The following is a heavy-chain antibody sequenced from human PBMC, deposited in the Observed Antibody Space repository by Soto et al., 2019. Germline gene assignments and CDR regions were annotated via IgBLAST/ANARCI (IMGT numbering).Heavy chain of an antibody. J-gene: IGHJ4*02. D-gene: IGHD2-15*01. CDR2: ISGSGAIT. CDR3: AKHPVVGNLDY. CDR1: GFTFSNYA. Sequence: GGSLRLSCAASGFTFSNYAMSWVRQAPEKGLEWVSIISGSGAITYYADSVKGRFTISRDNSRTTVYLQMTSLRAEDTAVYFCAKHPVVGNLDYWGQGTLVTVSS. V-gene: IGHV3-23*01.